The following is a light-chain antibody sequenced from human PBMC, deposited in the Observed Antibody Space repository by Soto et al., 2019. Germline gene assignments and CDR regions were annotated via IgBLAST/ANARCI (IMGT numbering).Light chain of an antibody. J-gene: IGKJ3*01. CDR1: QSVSSSY. CDR3: QHDGTSAL. Sequence: EIVLTQSPGTLSLSPGERATLSCRASQSVSSSYLAWYQQKPGQAPRLLIYGASNRATGIPDRFSVSASGTDFTLTISRLEPEDLAVYYCQHDGTSALFGPGTKVDIK. V-gene: IGKV3-20*01. CDR2: GAS.